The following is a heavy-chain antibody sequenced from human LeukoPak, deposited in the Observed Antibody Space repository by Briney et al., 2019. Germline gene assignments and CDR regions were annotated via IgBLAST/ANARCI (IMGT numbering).Heavy chain of an antibody. J-gene: IGHJ4*02. CDR1: GFTFSSYG. Sequence: GGTLRLSCAASGFTFSSYGMSWVRQAPGKGLEWVSAISGSGGSTYYADSVKGRFTISRDNAKNSLYLQMNSLRAEDTAVYYCARTRSGYNSDRFDYWGQGTLVTVSS. V-gene: IGHV3-23*01. CDR3: ARTRSGYNSDRFDY. D-gene: IGHD3-22*01. CDR2: ISGSGGST.